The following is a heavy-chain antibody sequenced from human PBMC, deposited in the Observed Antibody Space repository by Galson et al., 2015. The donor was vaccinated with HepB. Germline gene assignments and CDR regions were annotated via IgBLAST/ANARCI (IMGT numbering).Heavy chain of an antibody. Sequence: SVKVSCKASGYTFTSYGISWVRQAPGQGLEWMGWISAYNGNTNYAQKLQGRVTMTTDTSTSTAYMELRSLRSDDTAVYYCARPIYYGSGSGAFDIWGQGTMGTVSS. CDR3: ARPIYYGSGSGAFDI. CDR2: ISAYNGNT. V-gene: IGHV1-18*01. CDR1: GYTFTSYG. D-gene: IGHD3-10*01. J-gene: IGHJ3*02.